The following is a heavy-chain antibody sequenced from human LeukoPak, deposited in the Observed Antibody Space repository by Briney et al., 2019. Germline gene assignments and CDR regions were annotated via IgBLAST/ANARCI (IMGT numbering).Heavy chain of an antibody. D-gene: IGHD2-2*02. CDR2: ISGTGAVT. CDR3: AKFPSAAISA. J-gene: IGHJ5*02. V-gene: IGHV3-23*01. Sequence: GGSLRLSCAASGSTFSTNAIRWVREAPGRGLGWVSAISGTGAVTYYAESVKGRFTISRDNSKNTVYLHMNSLKVEDTAVYYCAKFPSAAISAWGQGTLVTVSS. CDR1: GSTFSTNA.